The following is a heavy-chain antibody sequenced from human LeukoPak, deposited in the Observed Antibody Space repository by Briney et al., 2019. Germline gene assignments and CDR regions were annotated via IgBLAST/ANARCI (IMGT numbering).Heavy chain of an antibody. J-gene: IGHJ4*02. D-gene: IGHD6-13*01. Sequence: RPGGSLRLSCAASGFTVSSNYMSWLRQAPGKGLEWVSVIYSGGSTYYADSVKGRFTISRDNSKNTLYLQMNSLRAEDTAVYYCARGEAAAGFDYWGQGTLVTVSS. CDR3: ARGEAAAGFDY. CDR2: IYSGGST. CDR1: GFTVSSNY. V-gene: IGHV3-53*01.